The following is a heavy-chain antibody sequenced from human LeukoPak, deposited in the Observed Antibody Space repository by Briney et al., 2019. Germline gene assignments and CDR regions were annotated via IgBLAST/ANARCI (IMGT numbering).Heavy chain of an antibody. CDR3: ARGGRRVVDY. V-gene: IGHV4-59*01. Sequence: SETLSLTCTVSGGSISSYYWSWIRQPPGKGLEWIGYIYYSGSTNYNPSLKSRVTISVDTSKNQFALKLSSVTAADTAVYYCARGGRRVVDYWGQGTLVTVSS. CDR1: GGSISSYY. J-gene: IGHJ4*02. CDR2: IYYSGST. D-gene: IGHD3-16*01.